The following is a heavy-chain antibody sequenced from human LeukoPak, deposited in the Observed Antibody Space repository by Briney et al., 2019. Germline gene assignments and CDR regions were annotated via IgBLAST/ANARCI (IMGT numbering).Heavy chain of an antibody. Sequence: SVKVSCKASGGTFSSYTISWVRQAPGQGLEWMGRIIPILGIANYTQKFQGRVAITADKSTSTVYMELSSLRSEDTAVYYCAIWGDSSGYHDYWGQGTLVTVSS. V-gene: IGHV1-69*02. CDR3: AIWGDSSGYHDY. CDR2: IIPILGIA. D-gene: IGHD3-22*01. CDR1: GGTFSSYT. J-gene: IGHJ4*02.